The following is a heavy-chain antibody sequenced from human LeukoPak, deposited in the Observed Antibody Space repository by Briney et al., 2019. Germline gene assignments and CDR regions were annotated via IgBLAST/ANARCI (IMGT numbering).Heavy chain of an antibody. J-gene: IGHJ4*02. CDR1: GFTFSTYA. V-gene: IGHV3-23*01. Sequence: RGCLRLSCAASGFTFSTYARSWGRQAPGKGLGWGSDISIIGVRTFYADSVKGRFTISRDNSKNTLYLQMNSLGAEDTAVYYSAKHRQVEDSGSHSVIFDYWGQGTLVTVSS. CDR2: ISIIGVRT. CDR3: AKHRQVEDSGSHSVIFDY. D-gene: IGHD1-26*01.